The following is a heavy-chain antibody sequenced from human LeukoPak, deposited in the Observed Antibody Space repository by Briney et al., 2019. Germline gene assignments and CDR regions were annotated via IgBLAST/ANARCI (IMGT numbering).Heavy chain of an antibody. D-gene: IGHD3/OR15-3a*01. J-gene: IGHJ4*02. CDR1: GVSIGSSNSY. CDR3: ARQTGSGLFILP. V-gene: IGHV4-39*01. CDR2: IYYSGNT. Sequence: SETLSLTCTVSGVSIGSSNSYWGRIRQPPRKGLEWIGSIYYSGNTYYNASLKSQVSISIDTSKNQFSMKLTSVTAADTAVYYCARQTGSGLFILPGGQGTLVTVSS.